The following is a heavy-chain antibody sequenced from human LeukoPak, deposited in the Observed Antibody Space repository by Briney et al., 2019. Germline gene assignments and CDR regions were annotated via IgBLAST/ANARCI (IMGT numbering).Heavy chain of an antibody. CDR2: INPSGGST. CDR3: ARSVTAYDNWFDP. V-gene: IGHV1-46*01. Sequence: GSSLTVSYTASGYTFTSYYMHWVRQAPGQGLEWMGIINPSGGSTSYPQKFQGRVTMTRDTSTSTVYMELSSLRSEDTAVYYCARSVTAYDNWFDPWGQGTLVTVSS. CDR1: GYTFTSYY. J-gene: IGHJ5*02. D-gene: IGHD5-18*01.